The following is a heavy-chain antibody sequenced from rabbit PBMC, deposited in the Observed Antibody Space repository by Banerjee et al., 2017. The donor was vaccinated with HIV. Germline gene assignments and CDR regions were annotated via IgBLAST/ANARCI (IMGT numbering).Heavy chain of an antibody. Sequence: QEQLEESGGDLVKPEGSLTLTCTASGFSFSSSYWTCWVRQAPGEGLEWIACIYVGSGGSTYYASWVNGRFTISKTSSTTVTLQMTSLTAADTATYFCTRQSDLWGPGTLVTVS. J-gene: IGHJ6*01. V-gene: IGHV1S45*01. CDR3: TRQSDL. CDR1: GFSFSSSYW. CDR2: IYVGSGGST. D-gene: IGHD2-1*01.